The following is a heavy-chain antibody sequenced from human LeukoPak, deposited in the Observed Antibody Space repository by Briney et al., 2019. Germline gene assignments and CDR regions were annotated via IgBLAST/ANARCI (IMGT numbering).Heavy chain of an antibody. J-gene: IGHJ4*02. D-gene: IGHD4-17*01. CDR3: ARVGYYGDYVFGFDY. CDR1: GGTFSSYA. Sequence: ASVTVSCTASGGTFSSYAISWVRQAPGQGLEWMGGIISIFGTANYAQKFQGRVTITADESTSTAYMELSSLRSEDTAVYYCARVGYYGDYVFGFDYWGQGTLVTVSS. CDR2: IISIFGTA. V-gene: IGHV1-69*13.